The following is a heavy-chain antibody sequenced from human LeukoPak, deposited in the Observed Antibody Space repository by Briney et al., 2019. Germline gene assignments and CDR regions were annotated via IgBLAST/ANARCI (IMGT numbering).Heavy chain of an antibody. Sequence: SETLSLTCTVSGDSISSYYWSWIRQPPAKGREGMGDIYYTGSSNYNPSLKSRVTISIDTSKNHFSLRLSSVTAADTAVYYCARGLTMLDYWGQGSLVTVSS. CDR2: IYYTGSS. D-gene: IGHD3-10*01. J-gene: IGHJ4*02. CDR3: ARGLTMLDY. V-gene: IGHV4-59*01. CDR1: GDSISSYY.